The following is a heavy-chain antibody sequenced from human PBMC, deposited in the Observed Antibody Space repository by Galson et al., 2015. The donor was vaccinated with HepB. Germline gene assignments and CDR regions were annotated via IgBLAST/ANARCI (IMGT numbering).Heavy chain of an antibody. CDR2: ISAYNGNT. D-gene: IGHD2-2*01. CDR1: GYTFTSYG. J-gene: IGHJ5*02. CDR3: ARVPLVVPVAASVPYNWFDP. V-gene: IGHV1-18*01. Sequence: SVKVSCKASGYTFTSYGISWVRQAPGQGLEWMGWISAYNGNTNYAQKLQGRVTMTTDTSTSTAYMELRSLRSDDTAVYYCARVPLVVPVAASVPYNWFDPWGQGTLVTVSS.